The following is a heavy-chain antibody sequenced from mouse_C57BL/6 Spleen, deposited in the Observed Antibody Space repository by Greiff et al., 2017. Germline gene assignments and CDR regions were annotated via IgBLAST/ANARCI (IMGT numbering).Heavy chain of an antibody. Sequence: VQLQQSGAELVKPGASVKLSCTASGFNIKDYYMHWVKQRTEQGLEWIGRIDPEDGDTKYAPKFKGKATITADTSSNTAYLQLSSLTSEDTAVYYCARGGTAQSTDAMDYWGQGTSVTVSS. J-gene: IGHJ4*01. D-gene: IGHD3-2*02. CDR1: GFNIKDYY. CDR2: IDPEDGDT. CDR3: ARGGTAQSTDAMDY. V-gene: IGHV14-2*01.